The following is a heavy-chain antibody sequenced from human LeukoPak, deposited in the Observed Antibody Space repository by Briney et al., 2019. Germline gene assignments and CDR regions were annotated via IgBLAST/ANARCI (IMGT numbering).Heavy chain of an antibody. V-gene: IGHV3-21*01. CDR1: GFTFSSYS. CDR2: ISSSSSYI. CDR3: AKDYRPYDFWSGYLAEGPNWFDP. Sequence: SGGSLRLSCAASGFTFSSYSMNWVRQAPGKGLEWVSSISSSSSYIYYADSVKGRFTISRDNAKNSLYLQMNSLRAEDTAVYYCAKDYRPYDFWSGYLAEGPNWFDPWGQGTLVTVSS. D-gene: IGHD3-3*01. J-gene: IGHJ5*02.